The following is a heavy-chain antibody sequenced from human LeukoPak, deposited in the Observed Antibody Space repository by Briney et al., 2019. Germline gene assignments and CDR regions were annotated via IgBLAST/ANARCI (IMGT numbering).Heavy chain of an antibody. Sequence: SETLSLTCTVSGGSISSGDYYWSWIRQPPGKGLEWIGYIYYSGSTYYNPSLKSRVTISVDTSKNQFSLKLSSVTAADTAVYYCARGTVLVGSRTEFDYWGQGTLVTVSS. CDR3: ARGTVLVGSRTEFDY. J-gene: IGHJ4*02. CDR1: GGSISSGDYY. V-gene: IGHV4-30-4*01. CDR2: IYYSGST. D-gene: IGHD2-8*01.